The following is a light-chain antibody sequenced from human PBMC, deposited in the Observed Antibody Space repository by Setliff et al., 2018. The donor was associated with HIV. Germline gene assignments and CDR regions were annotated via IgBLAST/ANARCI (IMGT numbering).Light chain of an antibody. V-gene: IGLV2-14*01. CDR2: EVK. CDR3: SPYAITNTLP. Sequence: QSVLTQPASVSGSPGQSITISCTGTSSDVGGYSYVSWYQQHPGRAPKLIIYEVKNRPSGVSSRFSGSKSGNTASLTISGLQAEDEADYYCSPYAITNTLPFGTGTKVTVL. CDR1: SSDVGGYSY. J-gene: IGLJ1*01.